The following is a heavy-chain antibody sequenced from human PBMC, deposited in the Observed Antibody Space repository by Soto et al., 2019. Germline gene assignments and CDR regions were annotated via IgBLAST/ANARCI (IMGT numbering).Heavy chain of an antibody. V-gene: IGHV1-3*01. J-gene: IGHJ4*02. CDR2: INAGNGNT. CDR1: GYTFTSYA. CDR3: ARDQEWLASDY. Sequence: ASVKVSCKASGYTFTSYAMHWVRQAPGQRLEWMGWINAGNGNTKYSQKFQGRVAITRDTSASTAYMELSSLRSEDTAVYYCARDQEWLASDYWGQGTLVTVSS. D-gene: IGHD6-19*01.